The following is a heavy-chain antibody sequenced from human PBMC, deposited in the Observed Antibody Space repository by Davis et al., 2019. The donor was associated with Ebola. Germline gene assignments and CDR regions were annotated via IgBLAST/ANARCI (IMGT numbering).Heavy chain of an antibody. J-gene: IGHJ6*02. CDR3: AREGAAVPDYYYGMDV. CDR2: ISGDGGST. V-gene: IGHV3-43*02. CDR1: GFTFDDYA. Sequence: GESLKISCAASGFTFDDYAMHWVRQAPGKGLEWVSLISGDGGSTYYADSVKGRFTISRDNSKNTLYLQMNSLRAEDTAVYYCAREGAAVPDYYYGMDVWGQGTTVTVSS. D-gene: IGHD6-13*01.